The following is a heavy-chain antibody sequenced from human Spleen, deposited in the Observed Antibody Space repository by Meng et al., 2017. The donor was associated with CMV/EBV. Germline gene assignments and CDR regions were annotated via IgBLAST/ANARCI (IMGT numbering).Heavy chain of an antibody. V-gene: IGHV4-34*01. CDR1: GGSFSGYY. CDR2: INHSGST. Sequence: QWGAGRLTLWETLSLPGVVYGGSFSGYYWSWIRQPPGKGLEWIGEINHSGSTNYNPSLKSRVTISVDTSKNQFSLKLSSVTAADTAVYYCARGGYYVGWGQGTLVTVSS. CDR3: ARGGYYVG. D-gene: IGHD3-10*02. J-gene: IGHJ4*02.